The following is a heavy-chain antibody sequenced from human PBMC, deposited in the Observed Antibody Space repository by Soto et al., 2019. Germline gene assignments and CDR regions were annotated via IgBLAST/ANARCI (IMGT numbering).Heavy chain of an antibody. V-gene: IGHV1-18*01. J-gene: IGHJ3*02. CDR2: ISAYNGNT. CDR3: ARDKGRGLYYCSSTSCYDAFDI. D-gene: IGHD2-2*01. Sequence: ASVKVSCKASGYTFTSYGISWVRQAPGQGLEWMGWISAYNGNTNYAQKLQGRVTMTTYTSTSTAYMELRSLRSDDTAVYYCARDKGRGLYYCSSTSCYDAFDIWGQGTMVTVSS. CDR1: GYTFTSYG.